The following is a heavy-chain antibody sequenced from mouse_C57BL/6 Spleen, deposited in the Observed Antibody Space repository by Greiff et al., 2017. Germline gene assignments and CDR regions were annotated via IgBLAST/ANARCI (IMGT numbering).Heavy chain of an antibody. D-gene: IGHD2-1*01. CDR1: GYTFTSYW. CDR3: AGWSTRRLYAMDD. Sequence: VQLQESGAELVKPGASVKLSCKASGYTFTSYWMQWVKQRPGQGLEWIGEIDPSDSYTNYNQKFKGKATLTVDTSSSTAYMQLSSLTSEDSAVYYCAGWSTRRLYAMDDWGQGTSVTVSS. CDR2: IDPSDSYT. V-gene: IGHV1-50*01. J-gene: IGHJ4*01.